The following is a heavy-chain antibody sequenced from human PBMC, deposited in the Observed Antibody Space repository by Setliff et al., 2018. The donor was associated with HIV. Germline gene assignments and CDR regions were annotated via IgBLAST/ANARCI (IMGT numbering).Heavy chain of an antibody. CDR1: GGSISSGIYY. V-gene: IGHV4-61*02. D-gene: IGHD5-12*01. CDR2: IYTSGST. J-gene: IGHJ4*02. Sequence: PSETLSLTCTVSGGSISSGIYYWSWIRQPAGKGLEWIGRIYTSGSTNYNPSLKSRVTISVDTSKNQFSLKLTSVTAADTAVYYCARESRSTHVAHWGQGTLVTVSS. CDR3: ARESRSTHVAH.